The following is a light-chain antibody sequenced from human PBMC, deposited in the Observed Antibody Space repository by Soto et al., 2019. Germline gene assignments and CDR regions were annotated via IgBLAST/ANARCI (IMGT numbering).Light chain of an antibody. Sequence: QSVLTQPPSVSGAPGQRVTISCTGSSSNIGAGYDVHWYQQLPGTAPKLLIYGTSNRPSGVPDRFSGTKSGTSASLAITGFQAEDEADYYCQSYGSSLSGVVFGGGTKLTVL. J-gene: IGLJ2*01. CDR1: SSNIGAGYD. V-gene: IGLV1-40*01. CDR3: QSYGSSLSGVV. CDR2: GTS.